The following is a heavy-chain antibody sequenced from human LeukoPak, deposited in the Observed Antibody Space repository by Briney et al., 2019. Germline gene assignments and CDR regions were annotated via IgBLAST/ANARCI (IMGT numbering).Heavy chain of an antibody. Sequence: ASVKVSCTASGYTFTSYGISWVRQAPGHGLEWMGWIGAYNGNTNYAQKLQGRVTMTTDTSTSTAYMELRSLRSDDTAVYYCARVDYDILTGYYKKGYFDYWGQGTLVTVSS. D-gene: IGHD3-9*01. V-gene: IGHV1-18*04. CDR2: IGAYNGNT. J-gene: IGHJ4*02. CDR3: ARVDYDILTGYYKKGYFDY. CDR1: GYTFTSYG.